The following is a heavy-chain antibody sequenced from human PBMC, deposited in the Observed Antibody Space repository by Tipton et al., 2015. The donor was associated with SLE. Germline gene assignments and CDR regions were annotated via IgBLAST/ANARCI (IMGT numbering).Heavy chain of an antibody. CDR2: IYNTGST. CDR3: ARGGVGGYDYFDY. J-gene: IGHJ4*02. Sequence: TLSLTCSVSGTSITSGAYSWNWIRQYPGEGLEWIGYIYNTGSTTYRPSLQSRVTISAEPSKNQFTLHLRSVTAADTAVYFCARGGVGGYDYFDYWGQGTVVSVSS. V-gene: IGHV4-31*03. CDR1: GTSITSGAYS. D-gene: IGHD5-12*01.